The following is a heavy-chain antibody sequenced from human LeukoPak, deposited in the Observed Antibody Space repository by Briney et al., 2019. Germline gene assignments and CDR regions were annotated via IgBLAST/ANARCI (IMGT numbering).Heavy chain of an antibody. D-gene: IGHD4-11*01. CDR3: ARPHTVLYNWFDP. Sequence: GASVKVSCKASGYTFTGYYMHWVRQAPGQGLEWMGRINPNSGGTNYAQRFQGRVTMTRDTSISTACMELSRLRSDDTAVYYCARPHTVLYNWFDPWGQGTLVTVSS. J-gene: IGHJ5*02. CDR1: GYTFTGYY. CDR2: INPNSGGT. V-gene: IGHV1-2*06.